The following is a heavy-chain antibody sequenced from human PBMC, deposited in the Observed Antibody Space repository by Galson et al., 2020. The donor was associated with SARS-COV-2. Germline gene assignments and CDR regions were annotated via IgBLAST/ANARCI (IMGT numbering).Heavy chain of an antibody. J-gene: IGHJ4*02. CDR2: IYYSGSS. Sequence: ETSETLSLTCTVSGGSISSYYWSWIRQPPGKGLEWIGYIYYSGSSNYNPSLKSRVTISVDTSKNQFSLKLSSVTAADTAVYFCARGSLLVGATPFDYWGQGTLVTVSS. CDR3: ARGSLLVGATPFDY. V-gene: IGHV4-59*01. CDR1: GGSISSYY. D-gene: IGHD1-26*01.